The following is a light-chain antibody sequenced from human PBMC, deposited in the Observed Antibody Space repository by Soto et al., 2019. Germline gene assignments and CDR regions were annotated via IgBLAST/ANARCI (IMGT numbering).Light chain of an antibody. Sequence: QSVLTQPPSASGTPGQTIALSCSGGSSNIGGHTVNWYQQLPGTAPRLLIYSNTQRPSGVPDLFSGSKSGTSASLDISGLQSEYEGDYYCAAWDDSLNGVVFGGGTKLTVL. J-gene: IGLJ2*01. CDR3: AAWDDSLNGVV. CDR1: SSNIGGHT. CDR2: SNT. V-gene: IGLV1-44*01.